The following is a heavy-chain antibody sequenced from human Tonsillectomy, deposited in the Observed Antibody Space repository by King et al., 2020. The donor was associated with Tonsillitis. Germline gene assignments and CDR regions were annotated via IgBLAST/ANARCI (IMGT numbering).Heavy chain of an antibody. D-gene: IGHD3-16*02. CDR3: ARYRAGLNWFDP. CDR1: GGSISSTSYY. Sequence: VQLQESGPGLVKPSETLSLTCTVSGGSISSTSYYWGWIRQPPGKGLEWIGNIYYRGITYYNPSLKSRLTIFVDTSKNQFSLRLSSVTAADTAVYYCARYRAGLNWFDPWGQGTLVTVSS. V-gene: IGHV4-39*01. CDR2: IYYRGIT. J-gene: IGHJ5*02.